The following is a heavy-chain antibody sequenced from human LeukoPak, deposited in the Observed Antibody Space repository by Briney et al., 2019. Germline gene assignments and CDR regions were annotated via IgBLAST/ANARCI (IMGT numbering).Heavy chain of an antibody. V-gene: IGHV4-61*02. Sequence: KTSETLSLTCTVSGGSISSGSYYWSWIRQPAGKGLEWIGRIYTSGSTNYNPSLKSRVTISVDTSKNQFSLKLSSVTAADTAVYYCARVSPYYYDSSGYLFDYWGQGTLVTVSS. CDR1: GGSISSGSYY. CDR2: IYTSGST. CDR3: ARVSPYYYDSSGYLFDY. D-gene: IGHD3-22*01. J-gene: IGHJ4*02.